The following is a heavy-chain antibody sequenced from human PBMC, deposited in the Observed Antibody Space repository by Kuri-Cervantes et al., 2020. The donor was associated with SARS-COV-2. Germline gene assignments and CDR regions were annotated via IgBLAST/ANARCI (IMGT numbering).Heavy chain of an antibody. Sequence: SETLSLTCTVSGGSINSYYWGWIRQPPGKGLEWIGSIYYSGSTYYNPSLKSRVTISVDTSKNQFSLKLSSVTAADTAVYYCARLRVDYGDYSRQYYFDYWGQGTLVTVSS. CDR3: ARLRVDYGDYSRQYYFDY. D-gene: IGHD4-17*01. CDR1: GGSINSYY. CDR2: IYYSGST. V-gene: IGHV4-39*01. J-gene: IGHJ4*02.